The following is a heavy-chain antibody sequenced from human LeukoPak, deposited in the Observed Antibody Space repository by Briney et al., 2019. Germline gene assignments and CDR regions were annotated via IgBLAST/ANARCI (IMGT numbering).Heavy chain of an antibody. CDR1: GGSITSHY. D-gene: IGHD3-16*01. V-gene: IGHV4-59*08. CDR2: IYNSGST. J-gene: IGHJ3*01. Sequence: SETLSLTCTVSGGSITSHYWSWIRQPPGKGLEWIGYIYNSGSTNYNPSLKSRVTISLDTSKNQFSLHLTSVTAADTAVYFCARDDYGVFDAFDVWGQGTVVTVSS. CDR3: ARDDYGVFDAFDV.